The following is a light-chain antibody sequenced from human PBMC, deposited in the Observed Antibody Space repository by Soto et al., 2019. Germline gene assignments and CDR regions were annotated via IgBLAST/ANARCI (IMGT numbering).Light chain of an antibody. Sequence: EVVLTQSPATLSLSPGERATLSCRASENVRTFVDWYQQKPGQAPRLLIYGASNRATGIPARFSGSGSGTDFTLSISDLEPEDFAVYYCQQHSHWPPWTFGQGTGVEIK. CDR1: ENVRTF. J-gene: IGKJ1*01. CDR2: GAS. V-gene: IGKV3-11*01. CDR3: QQHSHWPPWT.